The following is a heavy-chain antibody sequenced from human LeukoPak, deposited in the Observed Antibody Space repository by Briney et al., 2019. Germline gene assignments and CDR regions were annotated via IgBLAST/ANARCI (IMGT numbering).Heavy chain of an antibody. CDR3: AREYCSSTSCYSFGWFDP. J-gene: IGHJ5*02. D-gene: IGHD2-2*01. CDR1: GYTFTGYY. Sequence: ASVKVSCKASGYTFTGYYMHWVRQAPGQGLEWMGWINPNSGGTNYAQKFQGRVTMTRDTSISTAYMELSRLRSDDTAAYYCAREYCSSTSCYSFGWFDPWGQGTLVTVSS. CDR2: INPNSGGT. V-gene: IGHV1-2*02.